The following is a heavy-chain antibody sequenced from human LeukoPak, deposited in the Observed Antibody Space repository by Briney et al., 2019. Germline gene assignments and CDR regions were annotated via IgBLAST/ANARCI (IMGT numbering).Heavy chain of an antibody. V-gene: IGHV4-39*01. Sequence: PSETLSLTCTVSGGSISSSSYYWGWIRQPPGKGLEWIGSIYYSGSTYYNPSLKSRVTISVDTSKNQFSLKLSSVTAADTAVYYCARPHYSSGYYYRGTWFDPWGQGTLVTVSS. CDR2: IYYSGST. CDR1: GGSISSSSYY. CDR3: ARPHYSSGYYYRGTWFDP. D-gene: IGHD3-22*01. J-gene: IGHJ5*02.